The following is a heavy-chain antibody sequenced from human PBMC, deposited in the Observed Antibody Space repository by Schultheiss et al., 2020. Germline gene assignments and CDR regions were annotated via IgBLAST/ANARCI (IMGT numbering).Heavy chain of an antibody. CDR1: GGSFSGYY. Sequence: SETLSLTCAVYGGSFSGYYWSWIRQPPGKGLEWLGYIYYSGSTNYNPSLKSRVTISVDTSKSQFSLRLSSVTAADTAVYYCARGPRGIRIAARPGAFDIWGQGTMVTVSS. V-gene: IGHV4-59*12. D-gene: IGHD6-6*01. J-gene: IGHJ3*02. CDR2: IYYSGST. CDR3: ARGPRGIRIAARPGAFDI.